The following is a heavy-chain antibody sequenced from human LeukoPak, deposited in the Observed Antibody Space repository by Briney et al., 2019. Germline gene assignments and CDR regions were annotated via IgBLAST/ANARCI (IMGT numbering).Heavy chain of an antibody. D-gene: IGHD6-13*01. V-gene: IGHV3-7*01. CDR2: INQDGSEK. CDR3: TQGSSWYGDYFDY. Sequence: PGGSLRLSCAASGFTFSFYWMTWVRQAPGKGLEWVANINQDGSEKYYVDSVKGRFTISRDNAKNSLYLQMNSLRAEDTAVYYCTQGSSWYGDYFDYWGQGTLLTVSS. J-gene: IGHJ4*02. CDR1: GFTFSFYW.